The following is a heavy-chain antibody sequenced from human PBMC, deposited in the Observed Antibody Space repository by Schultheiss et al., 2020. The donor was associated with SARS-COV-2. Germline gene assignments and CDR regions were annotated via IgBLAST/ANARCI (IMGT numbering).Heavy chain of an antibody. CDR3: ARVRTTLTTGYYYYMDV. D-gene: IGHD1-1*01. CDR2: IWYDGSNK. J-gene: IGHJ6*03. Sequence: GGSLRLSCAASGFTFSSYGMHWVRQAPGKGLEWVAVIWYDGSNKYYADSVKGRSTISRDNSKNTLYLQMNSLRAEDTAVYYCARVRTTLTTGYYYYMDVWGKGTTVTVSS. V-gene: IGHV3-33*01. CDR1: GFTFSSYG.